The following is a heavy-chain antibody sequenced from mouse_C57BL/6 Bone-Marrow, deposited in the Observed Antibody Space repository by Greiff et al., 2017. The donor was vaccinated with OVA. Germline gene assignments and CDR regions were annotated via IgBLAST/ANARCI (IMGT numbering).Heavy chain of an antibody. CDR3: TRGYSNYYAMDY. Sequence: VQLQQSGAELVRPGASVTLSCKASGYTFTDYEMHWVKQTPVHGLEWIGAIDPETGGPAYNQKFKGKAILTADKSSSTAYMALRSLKSEDSAVYYCTRGYSNYYAMDYWGQGTSVTVSS. D-gene: IGHD2-5*01. CDR2: IDPETGGP. J-gene: IGHJ4*01. CDR1: GYTFTDYE. V-gene: IGHV1-15*01.